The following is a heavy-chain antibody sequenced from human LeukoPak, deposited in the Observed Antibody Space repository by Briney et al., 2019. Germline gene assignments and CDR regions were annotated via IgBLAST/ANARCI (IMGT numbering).Heavy chain of an antibody. J-gene: IGHJ5*02. CDR2: ISGSGGSTNYA. V-gene: IGHV3-23*01. CDR1: GFTFNSYA. CDR3: AKGPYGGNSGWFDP. Sequence: GGSLRLSCAASGFTFNSYAMNWVRQAPGKGLEWVSIISGSGGSTNYAYYADSVKGRFTISRDNSRNTLYLQMNSLRAEDTAVYYCAKGPYGGNSGWFDPWGQGTLVTVSS. D-gene: IGHD4-23*01.